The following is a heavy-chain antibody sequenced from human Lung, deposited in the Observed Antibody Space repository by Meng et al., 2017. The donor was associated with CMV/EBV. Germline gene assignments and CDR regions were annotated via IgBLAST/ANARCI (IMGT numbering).Heavy chain of an antibody. CDR1: GFTVSSNY. J-gene: IGHJ2*01. CDR2: LYSGGST. V-gene: IGHV3-66*02. CDR3: ARDRLFYDYGEHRYFDL. D-gene: IGHD4-17*01. Sequence: GFTVSSNYMSWVRQAPGKGLEWVSVLYSGGSTNYAASVKGRFTISRDNSKNTLYLQMNSLRAEDTAVYYCARDRLFYDYGEHRYFDLWGRGTLVTVSS.